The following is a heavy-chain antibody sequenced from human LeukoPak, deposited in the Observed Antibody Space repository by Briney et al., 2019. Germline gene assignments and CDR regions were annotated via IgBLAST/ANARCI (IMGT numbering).Heavy chain of an antibody. CDR2: IYTSGST. J-gene: IGHJ4*02. Sequence: SETLSLTCTVSGGSMGGYSWSWLRQPAGKGLEWIGRIYTSGSTNYNPSLKSRVTMSVDTSKNQFSLKLNSVTAADTGVYYCARDSVEGYWGQGTLVTVSS. D-gene: IGHD1-1*01. CDR1: GGSMGGYS. V-gene: IGHV4-4*07. CDR3: ARDSVEGY.